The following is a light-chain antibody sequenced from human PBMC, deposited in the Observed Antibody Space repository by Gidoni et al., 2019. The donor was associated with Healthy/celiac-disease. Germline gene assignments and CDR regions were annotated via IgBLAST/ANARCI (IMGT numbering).Light chain of an antibody. CDR2: WAS. J-gene: IGKJ3*01. Sequence: DIVMTQSPDSLAVSLGERATINCKSSQSVLYSSNNKNYLAWYQQKPGQPPTLLIYWASTRESGVPDRFSGSGSGTDFTLTISSLQAEDVAVYYCQQYYSTPFTFGPGTKVDIQ. CDR1: QSVLYSSNNKNY. CDR3: QQYYSTPFT. V-gene: IGKV4-1*01.